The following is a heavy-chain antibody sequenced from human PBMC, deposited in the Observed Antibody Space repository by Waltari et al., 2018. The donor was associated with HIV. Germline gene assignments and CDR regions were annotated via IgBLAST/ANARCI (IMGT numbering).Heavy chain of an antibody. CDR3: AKAVGDTSGRYWGGDV. CDR1: GFTFSNYE. D-gene: IGHD6-19*01. J-gene: IGHJ6*02. CDR2: IRGGGKK. V-gene: IGHV3-48*03. Sequence: EVQLVESGGGLVQPGGSLRLSCAGSGFTFSNYEMTWVRQAPGEGLEYISNIRGGGKKYYSGSVKGRISIATDKAKNAMYRQKNSLRAEDTAVYYCAKAVGDTSGRYWGGDVWGQGTTVTVSS.